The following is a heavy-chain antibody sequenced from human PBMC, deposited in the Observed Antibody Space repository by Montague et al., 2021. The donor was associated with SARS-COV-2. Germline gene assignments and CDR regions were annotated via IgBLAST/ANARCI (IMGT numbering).Heavy chain of an antibody. CDR2: TYYRSKWDS. CDR1: GDSVSRKRVA. CDR3: ASSGITLTGLDAFDI. D-gene: IGHD3-9*01. Sequence: CAISGDSVSRKRVAWDWIRQSPSRVMEWLGRTYYRSKWDSDYAESVKRRLVITPDTSKNQVSLQLNSVIPEDTAVYFCASSGITLTGLDAFDIWGQGTMVTISS. V-gene: IGHV6-1*01. J-gene: IGHJ3*02.